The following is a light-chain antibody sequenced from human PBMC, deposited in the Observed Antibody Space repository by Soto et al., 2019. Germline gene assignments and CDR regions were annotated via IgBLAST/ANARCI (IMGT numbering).Light chain of an antibody. CDR3: QQSHGIPYT. CDR1: QDISNY. V-gene: IGKV1-33*01. J-gene: IGKJ2*01. CDR2: DAS. Sequence: DIQMTQSPSSLSASVGDRVTITCQASQDISNYLNWYQQKPGKAPKLLIYDASNLETGVPSRFSGSGSGTDFTFTISSLQPEDIATYYCQQSHGIPYTFGQGTKLESK.